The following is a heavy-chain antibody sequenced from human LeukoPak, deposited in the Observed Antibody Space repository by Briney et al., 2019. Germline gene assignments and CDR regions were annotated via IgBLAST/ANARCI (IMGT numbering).Heavy chain of an antibody. CDR1: GFTFSSYA. Sequence: GGSLRLSCAASGFTFSSYAMSWVRQAPGKGLEWVSAISGSGGSTYYAGSVKGRFTISRDNSKNTLYLQMNSLRAEDTAVYYCAKMITFGGVIGRDFDYWGQGTLVTVSS. J-gene: IGHJ4*02. V-gene: IGHV3-23*01. CDR3: AKMITFGGVIGRDFDY. D-gene: IGHD3-16*02. CDR2: ISGSGGST.